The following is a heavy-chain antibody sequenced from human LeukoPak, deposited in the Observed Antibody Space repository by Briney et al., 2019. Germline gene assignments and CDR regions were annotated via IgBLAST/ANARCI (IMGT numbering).Heavy chain of an antibody. CDR1: GFTFSSYS. J-gene: IGHJ4*02. CDR3: ARGFSSLFDY. CDR2: ISSSNSYI. Sequence: PGGSLRLSCAASGFTFSSYSMNWVRQAPGKGLEWVSSISSSNSYIYYADSVKGRFTISRDNAKNSLYLQMNSLRAEDTAVYYCARGFSSLFDYWGQGTLVTVSS. V-gene: IGHV3-21*01. D-gene: IGHD6-13*01.